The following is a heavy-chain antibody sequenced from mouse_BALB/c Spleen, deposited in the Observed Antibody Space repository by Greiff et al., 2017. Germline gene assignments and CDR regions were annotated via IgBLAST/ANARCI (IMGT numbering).Heavy chain of an antibody. CDR3: ASDYYGGKFYAMDY. J-gene: IGHJ4*01. V-gene: IGHV3-2*02. Sequence: EVKLMESGPGLVKPSQSLSLTCTVTGYSITSDYAWNWIRQFPGNKLEWMGYISYSGSTSYNPSLKSRTSITRDTSKNQFFLQLNSVTTEDTATYYCASDYYGGKFYAMDYWGQGTSVTVSS. D-gene: IGHD1-1*01. CDR1: GYSITSDYA. CDR2: ISYSGST.